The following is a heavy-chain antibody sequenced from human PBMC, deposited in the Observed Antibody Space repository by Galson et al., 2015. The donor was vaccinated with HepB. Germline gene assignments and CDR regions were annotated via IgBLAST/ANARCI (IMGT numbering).Heavy chain of an antibody. CDR1: GFTFSTYS. V-gene: IGHV3-21*01. CDR3: VRARREVLRFFDSDH. Sequence: SLRLSCAAYGFTFSTYSMTWVRQAPGMGLEWVSSINSVSSHIYYADSVRVRFTISRDNAKNSMSLQMNSLRVEDTAVYYCVRARREVLRFFDSDHWGQGTLVTVSS. J-gene: IGHJ4*02. CDR2: INSVSSHI. D-gene: IGHD3-3*01.